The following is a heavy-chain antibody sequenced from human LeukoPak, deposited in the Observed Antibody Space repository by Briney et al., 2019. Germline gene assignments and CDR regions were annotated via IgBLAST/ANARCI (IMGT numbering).Heavy chain of an antibody. CDR3: ARDGVVSGMDV. CDR1: GGSFSSYY. D-gene: IGHD2-21*01. Sequence: SETLSLTCTVSGGSFSSYYWSWIRQTPGKGLAWTGYIYYSGSTNYNPSPKSRVTISVDTSKNQFSLKLSSVTAADTAVYYCARDGVVSGMDVWGQGTTVTVSS. V-gene: IGHV4-59*01. CDR2: IYYSGST. J-gene: IGHJ6*02.